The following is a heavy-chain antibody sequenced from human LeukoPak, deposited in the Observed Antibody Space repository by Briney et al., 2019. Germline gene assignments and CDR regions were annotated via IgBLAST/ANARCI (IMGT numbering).Heavy chain of an antibody. CDR1: GGSISSYY. CDR3: ARLSPNLPGIAVAGTLYYYYGMDV. J-gene: IGHJ6*02. CDR2: IYYSGST. D-gene: IGHD6-19*01. V-gene: IGHV4-59*08. Sequence: SETLSLTCTVSGGSISSYYWSWIRQPPGKGLEWIGYIYYSGSTNYNPSLKSRVTISVDTSKNQFSLKLSPVTAADTAVYYCARLSPNLPGIAVAGTLYYYYGMDVWGQGTTVTVSS.